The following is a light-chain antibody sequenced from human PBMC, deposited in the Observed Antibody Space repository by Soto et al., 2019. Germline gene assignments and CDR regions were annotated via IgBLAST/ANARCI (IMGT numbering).Light chain of an antibody. CDR1: QSISSW. CDR2: DAS. V-gene: IGKV1-5*01. Sequence: DIQMTQSPSTLSASVGDRVTITCRASQSISSWLAWYQQKPGKAPKLLIYDASSWESGVPSRFSGSGSGTEFTLTISSLQPDDFATYYCQQYNSYSSLTFGQGTKVEI. J-gene: IGKJ1*01. CDR3: QQYNSYSSLT.